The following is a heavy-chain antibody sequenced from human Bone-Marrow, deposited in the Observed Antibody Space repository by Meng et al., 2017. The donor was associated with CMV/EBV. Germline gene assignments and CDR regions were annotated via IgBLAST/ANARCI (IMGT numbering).Heavy chain of an antibody. V-gene: IGHV1-2*02. J-gene: IGHJ5*02. Sequence: ASVKVSCKASLYTFIDHHMHWVRQAPGQGLEWVGLINPTTGDTKYAQKFQGRVTMTRDTSISTAYMELSRLRSDDTAVYYCARCIAEEVNWFDPWGQGTLVTVSS. D-gene: IGHD6-13*01. CDR3: ARCIAEEVNWFDP. CDR1: LYTFIDHH. CDR2: INPTTGDT.